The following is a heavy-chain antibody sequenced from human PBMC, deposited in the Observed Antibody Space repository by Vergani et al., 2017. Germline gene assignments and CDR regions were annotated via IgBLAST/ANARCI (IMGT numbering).Heavy chain of an antibody. D-gene: IGHD2-2*02. CDR1: GGSISSGSYY. CDR3: ARGGRYCSSTSCYTFWFDP. Sequence: QVQLQQWGAGLLKPSQTLSLTCTVSGGSISSGSYYWSWIRQPAGKGLEWIGRIYTSGSTNYNPSLKSRVTISVDTSKNQFSLKLSSVTAADTAVYYCARGGRYCSSTSCYTFWFDPWGQGTLVTVSS. V-gene: IGHV4-61*02. CDR2: IYTSGST. J-gene: IGHJ5*02.